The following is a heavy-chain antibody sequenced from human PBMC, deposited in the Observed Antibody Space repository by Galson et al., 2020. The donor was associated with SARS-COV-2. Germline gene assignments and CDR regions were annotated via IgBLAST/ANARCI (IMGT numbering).Heavy chain of an antibody. J-gene: IGHJ6*02. CDR1: GYSFTSYW. CDR3: ARNVWNYYGSGSYYYYGMDV. CDR2: IYPGDSDT. Sequence: KIGESLKISCKGSGYSFTSYWIGWVRQMPGKGLEWMGIIYPGDSDTRYSPSFQGQVTISADKSISTAYLQWSSLKASDTAMYYCARNVWNYYGSGSYYYYGMDVWGQGTTVTVSS. V-gene: IGHV5-51*01. D-gene: IGHD3-10*01.